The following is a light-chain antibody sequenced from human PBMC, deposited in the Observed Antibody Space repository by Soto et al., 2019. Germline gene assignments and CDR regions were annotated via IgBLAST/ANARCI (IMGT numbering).Light chain of an antibody. V-gene: IGLV1-47*01. Sequence: QSVLTQPPSASGTPGQRVTISCSGSSSNIGSHYVYWYQQLPGTAPKLFVYRNNQRPSGVPDRFSGSKSGTSASLALSGLRSEDEADSYCAVWDDSLSGRVFGGGTKLTV. J-gene: IGLJ2*01. CDR3: AVWDDSLSGRV. CDR1: SSNIGSHY. CDR2: RNN.